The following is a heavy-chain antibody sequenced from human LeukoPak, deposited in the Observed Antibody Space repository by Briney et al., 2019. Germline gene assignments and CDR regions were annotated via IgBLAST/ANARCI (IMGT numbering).Heavy chain of an antibody. CDR1: GGSIINYY. D-gene: IGHD2-15*01. CDR3: ARNTRGYPPDAFDI. J-gene: IGHJ3*02. CDR2: IYYTGST. Sequence: PSETLSLTCTVSGGSIINYYWTWIRQPPGNGLEWIGYIYYTGSTNYNPSLKSRVTISLDTSKDQFSLKLRSVTAADTAVYYCARNTRGYPPDAFDIWDQGTMVTVSS. V-gene: IGHV4-59*01.